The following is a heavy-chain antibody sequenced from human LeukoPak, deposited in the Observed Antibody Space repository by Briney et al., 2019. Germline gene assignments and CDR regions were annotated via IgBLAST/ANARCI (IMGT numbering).Heavy chain of an antibody. D-gene: IGHD2-15*01. CDR3: ARHSLYCSGGSCYELDY. V-gene: IGHV4-59*08. Sequence: SETLSLTCTVSGGSISSYYWSWIRQPPGKGLEWIGYIYYSGSTNYNPSHKSRVTISVDTSKNQFSLKLSSVTAADTAVYYCARHSLYCSGGSCYELDYWGQGTLVTVSS. CDR1: GGSISSYY. CDR2: IYYSGST. J-gene: IGHJ4*02.